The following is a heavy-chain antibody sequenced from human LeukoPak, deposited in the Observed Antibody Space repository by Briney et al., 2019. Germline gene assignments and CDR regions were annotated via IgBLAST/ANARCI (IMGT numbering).Heavy chain of an antibody. D-gene: IGHD3-10*01. J-gene: IGHJ4*02. CDR3: ARHGSGSYPLTFDY. CDR1: GFTFSSYW. Sequence: PGGSLRLSCAASGFTFSSYWMSWVRQAPGKGLEWVANIKQDGSEKYYVDSVKGRFTISRDNAKNSLYLQMNSLRAEDTAVYYCARHGSGSYPLTFDYWGQGTLVTVSS. V-gene: IGHV3-7*01. CDR2: IKQDGSEK.